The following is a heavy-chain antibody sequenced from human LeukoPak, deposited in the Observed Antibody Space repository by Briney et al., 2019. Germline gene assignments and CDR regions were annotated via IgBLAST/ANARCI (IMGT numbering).Heavy chain of an antibody. CDR3: ARSHTQKEFCGGGRCYPTVWWFDP. J-gene: IGHJ5*02. CDR1: GYTFINND. D-gene: IGHD2-15*01. V-gene: IGHV1-8*01. CDR2: IDPKNGNR. Sequence: EASVKVSCKASGYTFINNDINWVRQAPGQGLEWMAWIDPKNGNRGYAQNFQGRVTMTTDISTNTAYLELSSLRSEDTAVYYCARSHTQKEFCGGGRCYPTVWWFDPWGQGTLVTVSS.